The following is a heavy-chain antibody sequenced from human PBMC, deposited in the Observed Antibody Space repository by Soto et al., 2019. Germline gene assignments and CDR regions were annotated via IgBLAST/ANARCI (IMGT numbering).Heavy chain of an antibody. J-gene: IGHJ4*02. Sequence: SETLALACVVSSDSINSGNWWGWIRQPPGKGLEWLIYMSYTGTTYYNSSLKSRVTMSVDTSRNQFSLRLRSVTAVDTAVYYCGRLPRLGDPFDYWGQGILVTVSS. CDR3: GRLPRLGDPFDY. D-gene: IGHD3-16*01. CDR2: MSYTGTT. V-gene: IGHV4-28*01. CDR1: SDSINSGNW.